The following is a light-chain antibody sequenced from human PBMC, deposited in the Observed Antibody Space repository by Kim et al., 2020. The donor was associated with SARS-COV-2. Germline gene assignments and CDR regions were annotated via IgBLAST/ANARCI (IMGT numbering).Light chain of an antibody. CDR2: VAS. Sequence: SPGGGAVLISCTSHSGSSNYLAWYHQRPGQVPRLLIYVASALASGAPDRFSGSGSGTDFTLTIRRLEPEDAAVYYCQQYNSAPYTFGHGTKVDIK. CDR3: QQYNSAPYT. V-gene: IGKV3-20*01. J-gene: IGKJ2*01. CDR1: HSGSSNY.